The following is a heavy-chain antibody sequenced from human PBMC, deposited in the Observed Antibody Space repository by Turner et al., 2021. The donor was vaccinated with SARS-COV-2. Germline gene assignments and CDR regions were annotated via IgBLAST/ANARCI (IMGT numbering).Heavy chain of an antibody. Sequence: EVHLVASGGGLVQPGESLRLSCAASGLTFSNYDMNWVRQAPGKGLEWVSYISPTGTTIYYADSVKGRCTISRDNAKNSLYLQMDSLRADDTALYYCVTKKFGTTYFQSWGQGTLVTVSS. CDR2: ISPTGTTI. CDR1: GLTFSNYD. V-gene: IGHV3-48*03. CDR3: VTKKFGTTYFQS. J-gene: IGHJ4*02. D-gene: IGHD1-1*01.